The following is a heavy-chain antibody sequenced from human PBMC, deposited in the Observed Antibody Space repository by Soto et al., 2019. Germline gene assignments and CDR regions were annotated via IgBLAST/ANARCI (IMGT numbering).Heavy chain of an antibody. Sequence: EVQVLESGGGLVQPGGSLRLSCAASGFTFSTYAMSWVRQAPGKGLEWVSGISGSGSSTYYADSVKGRFTISRDNYKTLLFRQMSRLRADDTAVYFCAKGGAAAGMGYFDLWGRGTLVTVSS. CDR1: GFTFSTYA. CDR3: AKGGAAAGMGYFDL. V-gene: IGHV3-23*01. D-gene: IGHD6-13*01. CDR2: ISGSGSST. J-gene: IGHJ2*01.